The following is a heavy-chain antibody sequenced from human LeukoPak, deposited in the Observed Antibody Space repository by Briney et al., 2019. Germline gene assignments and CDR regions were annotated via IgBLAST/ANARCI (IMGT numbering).Heavy chain of an antibody. J-gene: IGHJ5*02. V-gene: IGHV4-59*08. CDR3: ARRKDSSRWNGRDNWFDP. CDR2: IDYSGRT. CDR1: GDSIRNYY. D-gene: IGHD3-22*01. Sequence: SETLSLTCTVSGDSIRNYYWNWIRQPPGKGLEWIGYIDYSGRTLYNPSLESRVTISRDTSKTQFSLKLSSVTAADTAVYYCARRKDSSRWNGRDNWFDPGAREPWSPSPQ.